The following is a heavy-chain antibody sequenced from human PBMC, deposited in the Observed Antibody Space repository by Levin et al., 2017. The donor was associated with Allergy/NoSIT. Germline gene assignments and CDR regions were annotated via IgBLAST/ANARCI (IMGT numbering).Heavy chain of an antibody. CDR1: GITFSAYA. Sequence: PGGSLRLSCAASGITFSAYAMHWVRQAPGKGLEWVAVISYDESNKYYADSVKGRFTISRDNSKNMLYLQMKSLRAEDTAVYYCARAGRRGYCSSTSCPGLDYWGQGTLVTVSS. D-gene: IGHD2-2*01. CDR2: ISYDESNK. CDR3: ARAGRRGYCSSTSCPGLDY. V-gene: IGHV3-30-3*01. J-gene: IGHJ4*02.